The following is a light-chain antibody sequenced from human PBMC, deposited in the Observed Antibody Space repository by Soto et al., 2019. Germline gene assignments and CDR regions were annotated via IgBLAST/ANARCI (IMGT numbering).Light chain of an antibody. CDR2: AAS. J-gene: IGKJ1*01. CDR1: QSISTY. V-gene: IGKV1-39*01. CDR3: HQIYAIPWT. Sequence: DTQMTQSPSSLSASVGARVSITCRASQSISTYLNWYQQKPGMAPKVLIYAASRLQSGVQSRFRGSGTGTAFTLTISSLAPEDSATYYCHQIYAIPWTFCQGTKVEIK.